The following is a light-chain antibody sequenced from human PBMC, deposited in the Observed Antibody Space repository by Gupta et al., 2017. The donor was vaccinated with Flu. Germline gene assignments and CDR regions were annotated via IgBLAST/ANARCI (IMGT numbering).Light chain of an antibody. CDR3: QQYNNWPLT. CDR2: GSS. V-gene: IGKV3-15*01. J-gene: IGKJ4*01. Sequence: GETATLCCRASHSVSSILAWHQQTPGQAPRLLIDGSSTRATGIPARFSGSGSGTEFTLTISRLQAEDFAVYYCQQYNNWPLTFGGGTKVEIK. CDR1: HSVSSI.